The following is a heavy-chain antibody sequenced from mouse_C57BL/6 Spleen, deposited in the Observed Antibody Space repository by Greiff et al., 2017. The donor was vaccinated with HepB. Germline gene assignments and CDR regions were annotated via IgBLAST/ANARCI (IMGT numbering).Heavy chain of an antibody. V-gene: IGHV1-81*01. CDR3: ARRNDGYCLFAY. CDR1: GYTFTSYG. CDR2: IYPRSGNT. J-gene: IGHJ3*01. D-gene: IGHD2-3*01. Sequence: VQLQQSGAELARPGASVKLSCKASGYTFTSYGISWVKQRTGQGLEWIGEIYPRSGNTYYNEKFKGKATLTADKSSSTAYMERRSLTSEDSAVYFWARRNDGYCLFAYWGQGTLVTVSA.